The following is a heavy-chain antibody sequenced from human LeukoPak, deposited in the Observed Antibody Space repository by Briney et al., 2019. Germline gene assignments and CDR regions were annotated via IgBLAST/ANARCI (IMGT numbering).Heavy chain of an antibody. D-gene: IGHD3-16*01. V-gene: IGHV4-39*07. CDR3: ARGTGSPLGAWVDY. J-gene: IGHJ4*02. Sequence: ASETLSLTCTVSGGSISSSSYYWGWIRQPPGKGLEWIGSIYYSGSTYYNPSLKSRVTISVDTSKNQFSLKLSSVTAADTAVYYCARGTGSPLGAWVDYWGQGTLVTVSS. CDR2: IYYSGST. CDR1: GGSISSSSYY.